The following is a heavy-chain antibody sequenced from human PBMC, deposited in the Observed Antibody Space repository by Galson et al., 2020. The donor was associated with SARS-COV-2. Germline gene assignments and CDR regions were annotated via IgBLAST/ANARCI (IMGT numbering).Heavy chain of an antibody. D-gene: IGHD3-10*01. CDR2: ISSDGATK. CDR1: AFTFSHYY. J-gene: IGHJ5*02. CDR3: AKGPYQAGFNWFDP. Sequence: GESLKISCPASAFTFSHYYMIWIRQAPGQGLEWISYISSDGATKYYADSVRGRFTISRDNDKNSLYLQMSSLRADDTAVYYCAKGPYQAGFNWFDPWGQGTLVTVSS. V-gene: IGHV3-11*01.